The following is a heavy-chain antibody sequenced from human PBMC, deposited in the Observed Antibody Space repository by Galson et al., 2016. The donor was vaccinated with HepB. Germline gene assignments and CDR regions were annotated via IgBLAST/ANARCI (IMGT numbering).Heavy chain of an antibody. Sequence: SLRLSCAASGFTLSSSAMTWVRQAPGRGLEWVSAITETGSFAYYADSVRGRFTLSIDTSKNTVYLQMNYLRADDTALYYCGRDYPTMTDRYPYHVDVWGKGTAVTVSS. D-gene: IGHD4-17*01. V-gene: IGHV3-23*01. CDR1: GFTLSSSA. J-gene: IGHJ6*04. CDR3: GRDYPTMTDRYPYHVDV. CDR2: ITETGSFA.